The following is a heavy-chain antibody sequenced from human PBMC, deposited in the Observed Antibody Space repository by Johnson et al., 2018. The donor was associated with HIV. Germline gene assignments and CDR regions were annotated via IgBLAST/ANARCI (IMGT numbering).Heavy chain of an antibody. CDR3: AREGGAAAPDAFDI. Sequence: VQLVESGGGLVQPGGSLRLSCAASGFTFSSHWMHWVRQAPGKGLVWVSRINSDGSSTSYADSVKGRFIISRDNAKNSLYLQMNSLRAEDTAVYYCAREGGAAAPDAFDIWGQGTMVTVSS. CDR2: INSDGSST. V-gene: IGHV3-74*01. CDR1: GFTFSSHW. J-gene: IGHJ3*02. D-gene: IGHD2-2*01.